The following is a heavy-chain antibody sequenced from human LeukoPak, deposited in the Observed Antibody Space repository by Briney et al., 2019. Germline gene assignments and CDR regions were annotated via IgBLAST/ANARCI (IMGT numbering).Heavy chain of an antibody. J-gene: IGHJ5*02. CDR3: AKDQFSSGLNWFDP. V-gene: IGHV3-23*01. Sequence: PGGSLRLSCAASGFTFSSYAMSWVRQAPGKGLEWVSAISGSGGSTYYADSVKGRFTISRDNSRNTLYLQMNSLRAEDTAVYYCAKDQFSSGLNWFDPWGQGTLSPSPQ. CDR2: ISGSGGST. D-gene: IGHD6-19*01. CDR1: GFTFSSYA.